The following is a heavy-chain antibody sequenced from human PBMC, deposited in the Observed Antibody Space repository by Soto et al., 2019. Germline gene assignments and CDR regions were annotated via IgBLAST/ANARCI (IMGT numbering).Heavy chain of an antibody. J-gene: IGHJ3*02. V-gene: IGHV3-7*04. CDR1: GFPFSGYL. Sequence: EVQVVESGGGSVQPGGSLRLSCTVSGFPFSGYLMDWVRQAPGKGLEWVANINHDGSEMYYGDSVKGRFTISRHNAKNSLYLQINSLRVEDTAVYYCARGLVDMWGQGTMVTVSS. CDR3: ARGLVDM. CDR2: INHDGSEM.